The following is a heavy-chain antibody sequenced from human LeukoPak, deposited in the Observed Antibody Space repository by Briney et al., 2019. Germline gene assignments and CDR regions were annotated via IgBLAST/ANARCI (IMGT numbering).Heavy chain of an antibody. V-gene: IGHV4-34*01. J-gene: IGHJ6*03. CDR1: GGSFSGYY. CDR3: ARDISYMDV. CDR2: INHSGST. D-gene: IGHD3-9*01. Sequence: SETLSLTCAVYGGSFSGYYWSWIRQPPGKGLEWIGEINHSGSTNYNPSLKSRVNISVDTSKNQFSLKLSSVTAADTAVYYCARDISYMDVWGKGTTVTISS.